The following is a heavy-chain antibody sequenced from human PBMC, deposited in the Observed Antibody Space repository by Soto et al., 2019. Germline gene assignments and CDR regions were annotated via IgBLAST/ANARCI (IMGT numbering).Heavy chain of an antibody. CDR3: ARGVSAGVDY. D-gene: IGHD1-26*01. CDR1: GYSFTGLD. CDR2: MQPSTGRT. Sequence: ASVKGSCKASGYSFTGLDISWVRQTAGQGLEWMGWMQPSTGRTGYAQKFQGRVTMTRDTSINTAYMELTTLTSDDTAFYYCARGVSAGVDYWGQGTLVTVSS. J-gene: IGHJ4*02. V-gene: IGHV1-8*01.